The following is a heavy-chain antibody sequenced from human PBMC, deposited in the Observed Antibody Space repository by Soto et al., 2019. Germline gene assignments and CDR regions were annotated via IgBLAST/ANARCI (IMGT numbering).Heavy chain of an antibody. V-gene: IGHV1-3*01. CDR3: ARELNPRVRGVIMTFDY. CDR1: GYTFTSYA. J-gene: IGHJ4*02. CDR2: INAGNGNT. D-gene: IGHD3-10*01. Sequence: ASVKVSCKASGYTFTSYAMHWVRQAPGQRLEWMGWINAGNGNTKYSQKFQGRVTITRDTSASTAYMELSSLRSEDTAVYYCARELNPRVRGVIMTFDYWGQGTLVTVSS.